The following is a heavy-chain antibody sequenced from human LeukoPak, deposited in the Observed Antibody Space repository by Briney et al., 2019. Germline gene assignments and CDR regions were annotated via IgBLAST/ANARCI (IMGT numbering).Heavy chain of an antibody. CDR1: GFPFSSYG. CDR3: ANGYCTNGVCYPYYYYYMDV. Sequence: GGSLPLSCAASGFPFSSYGMHWGRQAPGKGLEGVAVISYDGSNKYYADSVKGRFTISRDNSKNTLYLQMNSLRAEDTAVYYCANGYCTNGVCYPYYYYYMDVWGKGTTVTVSS. CDR2: ISYDGSNK. J-gene: IGHJ6*03. V-gene: IGHV3-30*18. D-gene: IGHD2-8*01.